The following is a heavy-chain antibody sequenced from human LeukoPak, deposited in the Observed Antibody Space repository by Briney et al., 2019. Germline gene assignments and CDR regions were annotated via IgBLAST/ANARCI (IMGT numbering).Heavy chain of an antibody. D-gene: IGHD2-8*01. CDR1: GFTFSSYW. V-gene: IGHV3-74*01. CDR2: INTDGSTT. Sequence: GGSLRLSCAASGFTFSSYWMHWVRQAPGKGLVWVSHINTDGSTTTYADSVKGRFTISRDNAKNTLYLQMNSLRAEDTAVYYCGRGNGHAFDIWGQGTLVTVSS. J-gene: IGHJ3*02. CDR3: GRGNGHAFDI.